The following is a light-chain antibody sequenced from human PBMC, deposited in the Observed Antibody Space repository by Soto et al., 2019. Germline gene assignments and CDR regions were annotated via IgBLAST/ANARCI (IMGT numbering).Light chain of an antibody. Sequence: QSALTQPPSVSAAPGQKVTISCSGSSSNIGNNYVSWYQQLPGTAPKLLIYDNNKRPSGIPDRFSGSKSGTSATLAITGLQTGDEAYYYCGTWDSSLSARVFGGGTKVTVL. J-gene: IGLJ2*01. CDR3: GTWDSSLSARV. CDR1: SSNIGNNY. V-gene: IGLV1-51*01. CDR2: DNN.